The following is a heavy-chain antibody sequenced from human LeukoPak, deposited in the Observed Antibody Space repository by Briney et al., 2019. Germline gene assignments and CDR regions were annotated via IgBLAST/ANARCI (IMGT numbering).Heavy chain of an antibody. V-gene: IGHV3-74*01. CDR1: GFTFSSYW. CDR2: INSDGSST. CDR3: ARDHYGSFDY. Sequence: GGSLRLSCAASGFTFSSYWMHWVRQAPGKWLVWVSRINSDGSSTSYADSVKGRFTISRDNAKNTLYLQMNSLRAEDTAVYYCARDHYGSFDYWGQGTLVTVSS. D-gene: IGHD4-17*01. J-gene: IGHJ4*02.